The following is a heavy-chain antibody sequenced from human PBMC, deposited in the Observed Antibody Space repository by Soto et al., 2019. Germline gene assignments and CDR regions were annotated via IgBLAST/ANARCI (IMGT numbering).Heavy chain of an antibody. CDR3: AKDTYYYDSSGYYVFDY. J-gene: IGHJ4*02. V-gene: IGHV1-3*01. CDR2: INAGNGNT. CDR1: GYTFTIYA. Sequence: GASVKVSCKASGYTFTIYAMHWVRQAPGQRLEWMGWINAGNGNTKYSQKFQGRVTITRDTSASTAYMELNSLRAEDTAIYYCAKDTYYYDSSGYYVFDYWGQGALVTVSS. D-gene: IGHD3-22*01.